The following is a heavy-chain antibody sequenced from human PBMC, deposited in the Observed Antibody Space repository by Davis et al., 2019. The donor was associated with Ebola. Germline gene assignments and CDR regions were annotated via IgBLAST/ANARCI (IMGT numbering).Heavy chain of an antibody. V-gene: IGHV1-2*04. CDR1: GYTFTSYY. J-gene: IGHJ4*02. CDR3: ARERCSSTSCYSIFDY. D-gene: IGHD2-2*01. CDR2: INPNSGGT. Sequence: AASVKVSCKASGYTFTSYYMHWVRQAPGQGLEWMGWINPNSGGTNYAQKFQGWVTMTRDTSISTAYMELSRLRSDDTAVYYCARERCSSTSCYSIFDYWGQGTLVTVSS.